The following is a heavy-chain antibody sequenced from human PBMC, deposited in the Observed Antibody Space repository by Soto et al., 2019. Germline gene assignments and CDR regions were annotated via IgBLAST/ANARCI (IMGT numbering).Heavy chain of an antibody. CDR3: AKAQVPIFGLVIHYYFDY. Sequence: QVQLVESGGGVVQPGRSLRLSCAASGFTFSSYGMHWVRQAPGKGLEWVAVISYDGSNKYYADSVKGRFTISRDNSKNPLFLQMNSLRAEDTAVYYCAKAQVPIFGLVIHYYFDYWGQGTLVTVSS. D-gene: IGHD3-3*01. V-gene: IGHV3-30*18. J-gene: IGHJ4*02. CDR1: GFTFSSYG. CDR2: ISYDGSNK.